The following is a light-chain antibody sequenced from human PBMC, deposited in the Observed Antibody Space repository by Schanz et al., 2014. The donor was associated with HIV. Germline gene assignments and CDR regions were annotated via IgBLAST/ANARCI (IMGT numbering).Light chain of an antibody. CDR2: DVS. V-gene: IGLV2-14*03. CDR1: SSDVGGYNY. J-gene: IGLJ2*01. Sequence: QSVLTQPASVSGSPGQSITISCTGTSSDVGGYNYLSWYQQHPGKAPKLMIYDVSDRPSGVSNRFSGSKSGNTASLSISGLQAEDEADYYCSSYVDTYSVIFGGGTKLTVL. CDR3: SSYVDTYSVI.